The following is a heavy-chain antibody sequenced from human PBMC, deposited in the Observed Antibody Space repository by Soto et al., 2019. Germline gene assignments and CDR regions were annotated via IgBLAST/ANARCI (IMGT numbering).Heavy chain of an antibody. CDR3: ARIQERSGPHHFDS. D-gene: IGHD5-18*01. J-gene: IGHJ4*02. Sequence: ASVKVSCKASGYTFITYDIHWLRQATGQGLECMGWMSPYNGNAGYAQKFQGRFTMTRNTSIRTAYMELRSVRSEDTAVYLCARIQERSGPHHFDSWGQGTLVTVSS. CDR2: MSPYNGNA. V-gene: IGHV1-8*01. CDR1: GYTFITYD.